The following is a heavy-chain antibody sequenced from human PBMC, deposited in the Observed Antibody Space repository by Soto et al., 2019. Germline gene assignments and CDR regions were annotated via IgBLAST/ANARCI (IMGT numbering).Heavy chain of an antibody. Sequence: PSETLSLTCTVSGDSISSNGYCWSWIRQHPGKGLEWIGYIHYSGSTYYNPSLKSRVTISLDTSKKQFSLKLSSVTAADTAVYYCESEHRWSNHYYGMDVWGQATTVTVYS. J-gene: IGHJ6*02. V-gene: IGHV4-31*03. CDR2: IHYSGST. CDR1: GDSISSNGYC. CDR3: ESEHRWSNHYYGMDV. D-gene: IGHD2-15*01.